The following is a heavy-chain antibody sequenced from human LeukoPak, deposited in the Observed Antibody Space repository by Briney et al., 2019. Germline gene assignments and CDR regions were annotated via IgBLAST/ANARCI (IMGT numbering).Heavy chain of an antibody. D-gene: IGHD4-17*01. CDR3: AKDDYGDYSFDY. CDR2: ISGSGGST. Sequence: PXGSLRLSCAASGFTFSSYAMSWVRQAPGKGLEWVSAISGSGGSTYYADSVKGRFTISRDNSKNTLYLQMNSLRAEDTAVYYCAKDDYGDYSFDYWGQGTLVTVSS. CDR1: GFTFSSYA. V-gene: IGHV3-23*01. J-gene: IGHJ4*02.